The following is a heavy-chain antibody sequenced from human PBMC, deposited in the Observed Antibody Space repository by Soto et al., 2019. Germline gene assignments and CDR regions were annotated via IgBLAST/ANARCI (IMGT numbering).Heavy chain of an antibody. CDR2: INHSGST. D-gene: IGHD5-12*01. Sequence: PSETLSLTCAVYGGSFSGYYWSWIRQPPGKGLEWIGEINHSGSTNYNPSLKSRVTISVDTSKNQFSLKLSSVTAADTAVYYCARAPGRGYNYRLDYWGQGTLVTVSS. V-gene: IGHV4-34*01. CDR1: GGSFSGYY. J-gene: IGHJ4*02. CDR3: ARAPGRGYNYRLDY.